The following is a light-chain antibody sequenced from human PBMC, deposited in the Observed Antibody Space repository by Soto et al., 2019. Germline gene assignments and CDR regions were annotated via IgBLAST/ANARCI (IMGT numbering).Light chain of an antibody. Sequence: EIVMTQSPATLSVSPGERVTLSCRASQSISTDLAWYQQKPGQAPSLLISGASTRATGIPARFSGSGSGTEFTLTINSLQSEDFAVYYCQHYNNWPPWTFGQGTKVEIK. CDR1: QSISTD. V-gene: IGKV3-15*01. J-gene: IGKJ1*01. CDR3: QHYNNWPPWT. CDR2: GAS.